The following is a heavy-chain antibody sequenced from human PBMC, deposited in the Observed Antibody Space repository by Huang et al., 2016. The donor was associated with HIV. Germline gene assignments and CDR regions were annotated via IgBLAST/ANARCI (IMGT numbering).Heavy chain of an antibody. D-gene: IGHD5-18*01. CDR1: GYGFSSYW. V-gene: IGHV5-51*01. Sequence: EVLLVQSGAELKEPGESLKISCKASGYGFSSYWVGWVRQKSGKGLEGIGIISPRDSETKYSPSFDCQVTISADKSTRTAYLQWESLKAPDTAIYFCARQVDGFRSHFDFWGQGTLVSVSS. CDR2: ISPRDSET. CDR3: ARQVDGFRSHFDF. J-gene: IGHJ4*02.